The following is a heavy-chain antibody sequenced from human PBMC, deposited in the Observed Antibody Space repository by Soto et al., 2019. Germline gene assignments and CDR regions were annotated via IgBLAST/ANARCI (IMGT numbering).Heavy chain of an antibody. CDR1: GFTVSSNY. D-gene: IGHD4-17*01. Sequence: EVQLVESGGGLIQPGGSLRLSCAASGFTVSSNYMSWVRQAPGKGLEWVSVIYSGGSTYYADSVKGRFTISRDNTKNTLYLPMSSLSAEDTAVYYCARGLPLTTVTPPYYFDYWGQGTLVTVSS. CDR3: ARGLPLTTVTPPYYFDY. J-gene: IGHJ4*02. V-gene: IGHV3-53*01. CDR2: IYSGGST.